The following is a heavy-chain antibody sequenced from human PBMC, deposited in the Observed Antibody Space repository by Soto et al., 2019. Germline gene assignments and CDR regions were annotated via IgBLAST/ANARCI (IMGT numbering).Heavy chain of an antibody. V-gene: IGHV4-31*03. CDR1: GGSINSGIYY. J-gene: IGHJ4*02. CDR2: IYYSGST. D-gene: IGHD1-26*01. Sequence: SETLSLTCTVSGGSINSGIYYWSWIRQDPGTGLEWIGHIYYSGSTYYNPSLKSRVSISVDASKNQFSLRLTSVTAADTAVYYCARVARGRVVRATPPCFDYWGQGTLVTVSS. CDR3: ARVARGRVVRATPPCFDY.